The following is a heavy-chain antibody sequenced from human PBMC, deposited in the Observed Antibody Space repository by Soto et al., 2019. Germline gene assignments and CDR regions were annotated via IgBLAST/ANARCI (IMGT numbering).Heavy chain of an antibody. Sequence: QVQLVESGGGVVQPGRSLRLSCAASGFTFSSYGMHWVRQAPGKGLEWVAVIYYDGSNKYYADSVKGRFTISRDNSKNTLYLQMNSLRAEDTALYYCARAQYSSSWYPFDYWGQGTLVTVYS. J-gene: IGHJ4*02. V-gene: IGHV3-33*01. D-gene: IGHD6-13*01. CDR2: IYYDGSNK. CDR3: ARAQYSSSWYPFDY. CDR1: GFTFSSYG.